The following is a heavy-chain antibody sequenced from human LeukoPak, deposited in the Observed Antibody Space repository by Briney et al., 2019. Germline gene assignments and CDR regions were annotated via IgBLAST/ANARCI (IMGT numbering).Heavy chain of an antibody. CDR3: ARPGSYDFWNGWFDP. CDR1: GYSFTSYW. J-gene: IGHJ5*02. D-gene: IGHD3-3*01. CDR2: IYPGDSET. Sequence: GESLKISCKGSGYSFTSYWIGWVRQMPGEGLEWMGIIYPGDSETRYSPSFQGQVTISADKSISTAYLQWSSLKASDTAMYYCARPGSYDFWNGWFDPWGQGTLVTVSS. V-gene: IGHV5-51*01.